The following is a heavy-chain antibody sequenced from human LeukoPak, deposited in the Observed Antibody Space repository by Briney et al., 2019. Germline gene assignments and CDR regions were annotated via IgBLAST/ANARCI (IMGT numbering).Heavy chain of an antibody. CDR3: ARVPMGKVGATGYVDY. V-gene: IGHV5-51*01. J-gene: IGHJ4*02. Sequence: GESLKISCKGSGYSFTSYWIGWVRQMPGKGLEWMGIIYPGDSDTRYSPSFQGQVTISADKSISTAYLQWSSLKASDTAMYYCARVPMGKVGATGYVDYWGQGTLVTVSS. CDR2: IYPGDSDT. D-gene: IGHD1-26*01. CDR1: GYSFTSYW.